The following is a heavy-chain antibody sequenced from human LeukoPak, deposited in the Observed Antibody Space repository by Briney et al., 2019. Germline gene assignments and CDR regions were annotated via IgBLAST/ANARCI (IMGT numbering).Heavy chain of an antibody. CDR1: GGSFSGYH. V-gene: IGHV4-34*01. Sequence: SETVSLTCDVYGGSFSGYHWTWIHQYPGKGLEWIGDINPSGSTYYNPSLKSRLTISVDTSKNQFSLKLRSVTAADTAVYYCARGRHDITMIVVVMTSVSYYLDVWGKGTTVTVS. D-gene: IGHD3-22*01. J-gene: IGHJ6*03. CDR2: INPSGST. CDR3: ARGRHDITMIVVVMTSVSYYLDV.